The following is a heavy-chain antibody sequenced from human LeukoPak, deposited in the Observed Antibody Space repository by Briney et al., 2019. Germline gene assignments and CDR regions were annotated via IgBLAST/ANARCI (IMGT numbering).Heavy chain of an antibody. Sequence: GGSLRLSCAASGFTFSSYWMSWVRQAPGKGLEWVANIKQDGSEYYYVDSVKGRFTISRDNAKNSLYLQMNSLRAEDTAVYYCARSPPEANYYDSSGFDYWGQGTLVTVSS. J-gene: IGHJ4*02. CDR3: ARSPPEANYYDSSGFDY. CDR1: GFTFSSYW. V-gene: IGHV3-7*01. CDR2: IKQDGSEY. D-gene: IGHD3-22*01.